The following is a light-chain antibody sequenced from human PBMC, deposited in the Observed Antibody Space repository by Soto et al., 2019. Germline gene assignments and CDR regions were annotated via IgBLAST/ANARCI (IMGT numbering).Light chain of an antibody. V-gene: IGLV2-14*01. J-gene: IGLJ1*01. CDR1: SSDIGGYNH. CDR3: SSYASSDSYV. Sequence: QSALTQPASVSGSPGQSITISCTGSSSDIGGYNHVSWYQQHPGKAPKFMIYDVSNRPSGVSNRFSASKSGNTASLTISGLQAEDEADYHCSSYASSDSYVFGTGTKLTVL. CDR2: DVS.